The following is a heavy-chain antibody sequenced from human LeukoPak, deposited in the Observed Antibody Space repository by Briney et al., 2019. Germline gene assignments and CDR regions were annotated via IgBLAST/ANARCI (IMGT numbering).Heavy chain of an antibody. V-gene: IGHV4-34*01. CDR2: INHSGST. Sequence: SETLSLTCAVYGGSFSGYYWSWIRQPPGKGLEWIGEINHSGSTNYNPSLESRVTISVDTSKNQFSLKLSSVTAADTAVYYCARVGRDYGLDYWGQGTLVTVSS. CDR1: GGSFSGYY. D-gene: IGHD4-17*01. J-gene: IGHJ4*02. CDR3: ARVGRDYGLDY.